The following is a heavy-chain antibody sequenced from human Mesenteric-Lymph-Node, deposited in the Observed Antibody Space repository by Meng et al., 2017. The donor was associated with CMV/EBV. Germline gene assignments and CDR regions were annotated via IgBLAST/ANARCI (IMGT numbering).Heavy chain of an antibody. D-gene: IGHD1-26*01. V-gene: IGHV6-1*01. Sequence: SGASVSNYIAGWIWLRQSPSRGLEWLGSTYYRSKWYHEYTGSLKSRITINPDTSKNQFSLQLNFVTPEDTAVYYCARESAGAPFDSWGQGTLVTVSS. CDR3: ARESAGAPFDS. J-gene: IGHJ5*01. CDR1: GASVSNYIAG. CDR2: TYYRSKWYH.